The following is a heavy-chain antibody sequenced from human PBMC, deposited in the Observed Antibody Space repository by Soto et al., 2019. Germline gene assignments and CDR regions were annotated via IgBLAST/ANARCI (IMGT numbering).Heavy chain of an antibody. CDR1: GGSISSGGYY. Sequence: PSETLSLTCTVSGGSISSGGYYWSWIRQHPGKGLEWIGNMYYSGSTYYNPSLKSRVTMSVDTSKNQFSLKLSSVTAADTSVYYCARIVVIPAAPDYYNYYGVDVWGQGTTVTVSS. CDR2: MYYSGST. D-gene: IGHD2-2*01. CDR3: ARIVVIPAAPDYYNYYGVDV. J-gene: IGHJ6*02. V-gene: IGHV4-39*01.